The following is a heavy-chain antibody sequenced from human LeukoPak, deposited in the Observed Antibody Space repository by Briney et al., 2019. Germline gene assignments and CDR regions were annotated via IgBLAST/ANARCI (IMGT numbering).Heavy chain of an antibody. CDR3: ARVPPERYCSSSSCYYYYYMDV. J-gene: IGHJ6*03. CDR1: GGSINSYY. CDR2: IYYSGST. D-gene: IGHD2-2*01. V-gene: IGHV4-59*01. Sequence: PSETLSLTCSVSGGSINSYYWSWIRQPPGKGLEWIGYIYYSGSTNYNPSLKSRVTISVDTSKNQFSLKLSSVTAADTAVYYCARVPPERYCSSSSCYYYYYMDVWGKGTTVTVSS.